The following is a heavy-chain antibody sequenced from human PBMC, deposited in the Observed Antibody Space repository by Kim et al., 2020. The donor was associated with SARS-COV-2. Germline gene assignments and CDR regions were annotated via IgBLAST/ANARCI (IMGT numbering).Heavy chain of an antibody. Sequence: SETLSLTCTVSGGSISSSFNYWGWIRQPHGKGLEWIGCVYHSGSTYDSSSLKSRVTLSVDTSKNQFSLKVTSVTAADTVVYFCARSPHDSSGYVDCWGQGNRVTVSS. J-gene: IGHJ4*02. D-gene: IGHD3-22*01. CDR2: VYHSGST. CDR3: ARSPHDSSGYVDC. CDR1: GGSISSSFNY. V-gene: IGHV4-39*01.